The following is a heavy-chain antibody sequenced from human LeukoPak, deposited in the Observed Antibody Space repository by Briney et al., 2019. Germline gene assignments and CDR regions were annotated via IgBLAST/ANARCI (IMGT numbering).Heavy chain of an antibody. V-gene: IGHV1-24*01. CDR3: ATHGIAAAGTYYYYGMDV. D-gene: IGHD6-13*01. Sequence: VASVKASCKVSGYTLTELSMHWVRQAPGKGLEWMGGFDPEDGETIYAQKFQGRVTMTEDTSTDTAYMELSSLRSEDTAVYYCATHGIAAAGTYYYYGMDVWGKGTTVTVSS. CDR2: FDPEDGET. CDR1: GYTLTELS. J-gene: IGHJ6*04.